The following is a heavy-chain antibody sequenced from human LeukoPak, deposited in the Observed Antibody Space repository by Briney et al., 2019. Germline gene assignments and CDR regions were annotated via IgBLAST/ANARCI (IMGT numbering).Heavy chain of an antibody. D-gene: IGHD5-18*01. V-gene: IGHV3-23*01. CDR2: ISGSGGST. CDR3: AKAKWIQLWLSPGAFDI. CDR1: GFTFSSYA. J-gene: IGHJ3*02. Sequence: GGSLRLSCAASGFTFSSYAMSWVRQAPGKGLEWVSAISGSGGSTYYADSVKGRSTISRDNSKNTLYLQMNSLRAEDTAVYYCAKAKWIQLWLSPGAFDIWGQGTMVTVSS.